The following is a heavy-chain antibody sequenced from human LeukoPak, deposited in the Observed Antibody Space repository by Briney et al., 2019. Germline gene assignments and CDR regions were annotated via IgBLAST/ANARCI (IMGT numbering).Heavy chain of an antibody. V-gene: IGHV5-51*01. CDR2: IYPGNSET. CDR1: GYIFINFW. Sequence: PGESLKISCKGSGYIFINFWIAWVRQMPGKGLEWMGSIYPGNSETRYSPSSEGQVTISADKSISTAYLQWNSLKASDTAMYFCARRHYSGGWYPPFLAYGGRETRVTVPP. D-gene: IGHD6-13*01. J-gene: IGHJ4*02. CDR3: ARRHYSGGWYPPFLAY.